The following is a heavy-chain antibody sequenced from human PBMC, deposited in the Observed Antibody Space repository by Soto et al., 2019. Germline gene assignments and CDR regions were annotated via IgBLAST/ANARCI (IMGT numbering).Heavy chain of an antibody. CDR3: AREGPAPYYYYGMDV. J-gene: IGHJ6*02. Sequence: QVQLVQSGGEVKKPGASVKVSCKTSDYSFTTYGISWVRQAPGQGIEWMGWISAYNGNTNYAQKLQDRVTMTTDTSTSTAYMELRSLRSDDTAVYYCAREGPAPYYYYGMDVWGQGSTVTVFS. V-gene: IGHV1-18*01. CDR2: ISAYNGNT. CDR1: DYSFTTYG.